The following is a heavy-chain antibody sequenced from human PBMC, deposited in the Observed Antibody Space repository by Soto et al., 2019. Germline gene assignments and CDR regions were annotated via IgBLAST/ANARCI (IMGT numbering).Heavy chain of an antibody. CDR2: IYYSGST. D-gene: IGHD2-21*02. CDR1: GGSISSGGYY. V-gene: IGHV4-31*03. CDR3: ARVCGGDCHYGMDV. J-gene: IGHJ6*02. Sequence: QVHLQESGPGLMKPSQTLSLTCTVSGGSISSGGYYWSWIRRHPRKGLEWIVYIYYSGSTYYNPSLKGRVTKSVDTSKNQFSLRLGSVTAGDTAVYYCARVCGGDCHYGMDVWGQGTTVTVSS.